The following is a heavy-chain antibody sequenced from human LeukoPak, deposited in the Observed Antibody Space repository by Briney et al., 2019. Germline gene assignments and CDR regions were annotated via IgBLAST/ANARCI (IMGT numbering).Heavy chain of an antibody. Sequence: ASVKVSYKASGYAFSSYAISWVRQAPGQGLEWMGWINAYNGNTNYAQNLQDRVTMTTDTSTSTAYMELRSLRSDDTALYYCARDEDYGISVNVDYWGQGTLVTVSS. V-gene: IGHV1-18*01. CDR1: GYAFSSYA. CDR3: ARDEDYGISVNVDY. J-gene: IGHJ4*02. D-gene: IGHD4-17*01. CDR2: INAYNGNT.